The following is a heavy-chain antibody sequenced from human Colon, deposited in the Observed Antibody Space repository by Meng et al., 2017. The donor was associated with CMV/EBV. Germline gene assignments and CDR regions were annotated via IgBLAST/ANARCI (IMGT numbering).Heavy chain of an antibody. Sequence: ASVKVSCKASGYTFTSYDISWVRQATGQGLEWMGWINPNSGGTNYAQKFQGRVTMTRDTSISTAYMELSRLRSDDTAVYYCARGRSGSNWNYDGWGQGTLVTVSS. CDR3: ARGRSGSNWNYDG. D-gene: IGHD1-7*01. CDR2: INPNSGGT. CDR1: GYTFTSYD. V-gene: IGHV1-2*02. J-gene: IGHJ4*02.